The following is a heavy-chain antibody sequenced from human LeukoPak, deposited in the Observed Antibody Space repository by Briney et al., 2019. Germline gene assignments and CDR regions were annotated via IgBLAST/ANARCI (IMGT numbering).Heavy chain of an antibody. V-gene: IGHV4-39*07. CDR2: IYYSGST. J-gene: IGHJ4*02. Sequence: PSETLSLTCTVSGGSNSSSSYYWGWIRQPPGKGLEWIGSIYYSGSTYYNPSLKSRVTISVDTSKNQFSLKLSSVTAADTAVYYCATLGEMATTDYFDYWGQGTLVTVSS. CDR3: ATLGEMATTDYFDY. CDR1: GGSNSSSSYY. D-gene: IGHD5-24*01.